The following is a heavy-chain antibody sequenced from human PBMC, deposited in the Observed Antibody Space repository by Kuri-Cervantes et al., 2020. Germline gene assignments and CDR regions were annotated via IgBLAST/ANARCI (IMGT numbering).Heavy chain of an antibody. CDR1: GFTFSSYS. Sequence: GESLKISCAASGFTFSSYSMNWVRQAPGKGLEWVSSISSSSSYIYYADSVKGRFTISRDNSKNTLYLQMNSLRAEDTAVYYCARGLRVMAYFDYWGQGTLVTVSS. CDR2: ISSSSSYI. CDR3: ARGLRVMAYFDY. J-gene: IGHJ4*02. V-gene: IGHV3-21*01. D-gene: IGHD2-8*01.